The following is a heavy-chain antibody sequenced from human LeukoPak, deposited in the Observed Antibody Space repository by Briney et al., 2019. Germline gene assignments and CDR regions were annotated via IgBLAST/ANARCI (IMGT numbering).Heavy chain of an antibody. CDR1: GGSISSYY. V-gene: IGHV4-59*01. CDR2: IYYSGST. D-gene: IGHD3-10*01. CDR3: ARDGGAMVRHAFDY. Sequence: PSETLSLTCTVSGGSISSYYWSWIRQPPGKGLEWIGYIYYSGSTNYNPSLKSRVTISVDTSKNQFSLKLSSVTAADTAVYYYARDGGAMVRHAFDYWGQGTLVTVSS. J-gene: IGHJ4*02.